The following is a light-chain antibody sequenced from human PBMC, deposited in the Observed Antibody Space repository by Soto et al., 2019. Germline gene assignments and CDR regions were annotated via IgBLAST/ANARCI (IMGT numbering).Light chain of an antibody. CDR1: QSVSSY. Sequence: EIVLTQSPGTLSLSPGERATLSCRASQSVSSYLAWYQQKPGQAPRLLIYGASRRATGIPDRFSGSGSGTDFTLTINRLEPEDFAVYYCQQYGSSPWTFGQGTKVETK. CDR3: QQYGSSPWT. V-gene: IGKV3-20*01. J-gene: IGKJ1*01. CDR2: GAS.